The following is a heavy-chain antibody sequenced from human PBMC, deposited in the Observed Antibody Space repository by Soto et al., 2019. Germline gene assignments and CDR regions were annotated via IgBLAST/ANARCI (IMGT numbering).Heavy chain of an antibody. V-gene: IGHV4-34*01. CDR2: INHSGST. Sequence: QVQLQQWGAGLLKPSETLSLTCAVYGGSFSGYYWRWIRQPPGKGLEWIGEINHSGSTNYNPSLRGRVTVSVDTSKNQFSLKLSSVTAADTAVYYCARGLYGSGSYYKLDYWGQGTLVTVSS. D-gene: IGHD3-10*01. J-gene: IGHJ4*02. CDR1: GGSFSGYY. CDR3: ARGLYGSGSYYKLDY.